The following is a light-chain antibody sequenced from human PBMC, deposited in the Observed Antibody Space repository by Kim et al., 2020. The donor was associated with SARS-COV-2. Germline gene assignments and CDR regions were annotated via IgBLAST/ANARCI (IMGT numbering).Light chain of an antibody. CDR1: QSVSTY. Sequence: EIVLTQSPATLSLSPGERATLSCRASQSVSTYLAWYQQKPGQAPRLLIYDASNRATGIPARFSGSGSGTDFTLTISSLEPEDFAVYYYQQSSKWPGTFGGGTKVDIK. CDR2: DAS. V-gene: IGKV3-11*01. CDR3: QQSSKWPGT. J-gene: IGKJ4*02.